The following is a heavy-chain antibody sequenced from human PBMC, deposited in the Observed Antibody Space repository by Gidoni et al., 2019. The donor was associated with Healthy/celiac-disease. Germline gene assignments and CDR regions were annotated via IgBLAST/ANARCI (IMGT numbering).Heavy chain of an antibody. CDR1: GFTFSDYY. J-gene: IGHJ4*02. D-gene: IGHD3-22*01. V-gene: IGHV3-11*06. Sequence: QVQLVESGGGLVKTGGSLRLEWAASGFTFSDYYMSWIRQAPGKGLEWVSYISSSSSYTNYADSVKCRFTISRDNAKTSLSLQMNSLRAEDTAVYYCASVDYYDSSGGLDYWGQGTLVTVSS. CDR2: ISSSSSYT. CDR3: ASVDYYDSSGGLDY.